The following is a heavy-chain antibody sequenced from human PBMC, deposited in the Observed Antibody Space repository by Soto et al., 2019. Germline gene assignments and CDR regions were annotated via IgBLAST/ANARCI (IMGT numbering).Heavy chain of an antibody. D-gene: IGHD1-26*01. V-gene: IGHV5-51*01. Sequence: GESLKISCKGSGYTFTNNWIGWVRQMPGKGLEWMGIIYPGDSATKYSPSLQGQVTIPADKSITTAYLQWSSLKASDTAMYYCASNPRNGDSGLWHYWGQGTLVTVSS. CDR2: IYPGDSAT. CDR3: ASNPRNGDSGLWHY. J-gene: IGHJ4*02. CDR1: GYTFTNNW.